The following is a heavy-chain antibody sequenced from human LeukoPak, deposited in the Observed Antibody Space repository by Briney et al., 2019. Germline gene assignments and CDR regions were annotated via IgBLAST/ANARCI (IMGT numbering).Heavy chain of an antibody. CDR2: IRYDGSNK. CDR1: GFTFSSYG. CDR3: AKDARIVGATIAAYFQH. Sequence: PGGSLRLSCAASGFTFSSYGMHWVRQAPGKGLEWVAFIRYDGSNKYYADSVKGRFTISRDNSKNTLYLQMNSLRAEDTAVYYCAKDARIVGATIAAYFQHWGQGTLVTASS. V-gene: IGHV3-30*02. D-gene: IGHD1-26*01. J-gene: IGHJ1*01.